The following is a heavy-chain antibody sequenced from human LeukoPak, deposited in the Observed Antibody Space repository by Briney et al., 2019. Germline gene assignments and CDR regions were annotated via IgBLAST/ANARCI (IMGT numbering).Heavy chain of an antibody. V-gene: IGHV4-39*07. CDR1: GGSISSSSYY. Sequence: SETLSLTCTVSGGSISSSSYYWGWIRQPPGKGLEWIGSIYYSGSTYYNPSLKSRVTISVDTSKNQFSLKLSSVTAADTAVYYCARVLAYGSGNSNDYWGQGTLVTVSS. D-gene: IGHD3-10*01. J-gene: IGHJ4*02. CDR3: ARVLAYGSGNSNDY. CDR2: IYYSGST.